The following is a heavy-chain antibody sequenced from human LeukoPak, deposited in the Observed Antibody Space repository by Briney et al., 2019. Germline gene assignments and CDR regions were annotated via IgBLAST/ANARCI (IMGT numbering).Heavy chain of an antibody. CDR3: ARGNYRSAQTMFDS. CDR1: GFTFYDYA. V-gene: IGHV3-43D*03. J-gene: IGHJ4*02. Sequence: GGSLRLSCAASGFTFYDYAMHWLRQVPGKGLEWISLITWGDGDPYYAHSVRGRFSISRDNTRDSLYLQMSSLRPEDTAFYFCARGNYRSAQTMFDSWGPGTLVTVSS. D-gene: IGHD6-25*01. CDR2: ITWGDGDP.